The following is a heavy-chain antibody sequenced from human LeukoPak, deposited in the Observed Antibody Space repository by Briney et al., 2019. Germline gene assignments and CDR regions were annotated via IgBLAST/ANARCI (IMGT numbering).Heavy chain of an antibody. J-gene: IGHJ5*02. D-gene: IGHD6-13*01. Sequence: GGSLRLSCGASGFTFSSYSMNWVRQAPGKGLEWVSSISRSSSYIYYADSVKGRFTISRDNAKNSLYLQMNSLRAEDTAVYYCARDPDSSSPNWFDPWGQGTLVTVSS. CDR2: ISRSSSYI. V-gene: IGHV3-21*01. CDR3: ARDPDSSSPNWFDP. CDR1: GFTFSSYS.